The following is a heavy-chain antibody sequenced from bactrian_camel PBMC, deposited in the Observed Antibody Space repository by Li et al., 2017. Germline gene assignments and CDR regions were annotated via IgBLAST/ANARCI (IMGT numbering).Heavy chain of an antibody. V-gene: IGHV3S31*01. Sequence: QQVEFGGGLVQPGGSLRLSCTHSGYTSSRHCMGWFRQAPGKAREGIAGIRRDGDEYYADSVKGRFTISQDSAKNTIYLQMSSLTPDDTAMYYCAAGTRIIVGDYCDGITAWGQGTQVTVS. CDR3: AAGTRIIVGDYCDGITA. CDR1: GYTSSRHC. D-gene: IGHD3*01. CDR2: IRRDGDE. J-gene: IGHJ6*01.